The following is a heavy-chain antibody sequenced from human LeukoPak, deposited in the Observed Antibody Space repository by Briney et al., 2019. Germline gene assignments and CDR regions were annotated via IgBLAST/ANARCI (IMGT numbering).Heavy chain of an antibody. V-gene: IGHV3-21*01. CDR3: ARGYRPYYDILTGYGADPAFDI. CDR1: GFTFSSYS. J-gene: IGHJ3*02. D-gene: IGHD3-9*01. Sequence: PGGSLRLSCAASGFTFSSYSMNWVRQAPGKGLEWVSSISSSSSYIYYADSVKGRFTISRDNAKNSLYLQMNSLRAEDTAVYYCARGYRPYYDILTGYGADPAFDIWGQGTMVTVSS. CDR2: ISSSSSYI.